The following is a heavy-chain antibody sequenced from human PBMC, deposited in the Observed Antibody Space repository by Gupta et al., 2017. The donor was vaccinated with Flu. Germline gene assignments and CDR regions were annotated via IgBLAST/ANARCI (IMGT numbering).Heavy chain of an antibody. D-gene: IGHD2-15*01. CDR2: MSSSGGMT. V-gene: IGHV3-23*01. J-gene: IGHJ6*03. Sequence: NRGGQDAGRGVVEVSGMSSSGGMTYYEDYVRDRFTISRDNNKNTLDLKMLSLRGEETAVYYCAKIVRFLPPAYIYHLDVWGKGTTVTVSS. CDR3: AKIVRFLPPAYIYHLDV.